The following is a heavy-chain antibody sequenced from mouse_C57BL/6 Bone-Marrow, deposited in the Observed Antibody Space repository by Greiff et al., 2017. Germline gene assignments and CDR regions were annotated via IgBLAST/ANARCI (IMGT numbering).Heavy chain of an antibody. J-gene: IGHJ1*03. CDR2: ISPRSGNT. CDR3: ARGGTVVATYWYFDV. D-gene: IGHD1-1*01. Sequence: QVQLQQSGAELARPGASVKLSCKASGYTFTSYGISWVKQRTGQGLEWIGEISPRSGNTYYNEKFKGKATLTADKTSSTAYRELRSLTSEESAVYFCARGGTVVATYWYFDVWGTGTTVTVSS. V-gene: IGHV1-81*01. CDR1: GYTFTSYG.